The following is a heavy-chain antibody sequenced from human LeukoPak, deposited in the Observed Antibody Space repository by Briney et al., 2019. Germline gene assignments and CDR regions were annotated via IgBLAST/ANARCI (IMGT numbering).Heavy chain of an antibody. CDR2: IYSCGA. J-gene: IGHJ4*02. V-gene: IGHV3-23*01. CDR1: RFTFSSYA. D-gene: IGHD1-1*01. Sequence: PRGCLRLSCAASRFTFSSYAMSWVRQAPGKGLEWVSAIYSCGADYADSVKGRFTISRDNSKNTLYLQMNSLRAEDTAVYYCAKDATGATAHYFDSWGEGTL. CDR3: AKDATGATAHYFDS.